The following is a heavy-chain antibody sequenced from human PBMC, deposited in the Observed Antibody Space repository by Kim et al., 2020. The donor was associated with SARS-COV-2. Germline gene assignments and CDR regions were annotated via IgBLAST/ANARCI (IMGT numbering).Heavy chain of an antibody. V-gene: IGHV3-30*07. Sequence: KGRFANSRDNSKNTLYLQMNSLRAEDTAVYYCASDYDILTGYYNSLGYFDYWGQGTLVTVSS. D-gene: IGHD3-9*01. J-gene: IGHJ4*02. CDR3: ASDYDILTGYYNSLGYFDY.